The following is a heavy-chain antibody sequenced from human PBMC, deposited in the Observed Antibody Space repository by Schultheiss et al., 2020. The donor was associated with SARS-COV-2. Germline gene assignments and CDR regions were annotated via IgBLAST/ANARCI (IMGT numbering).Heavy chain of an antibody. Sequence: GGSLRLSCAASGFTFSSYGMHWVRQAPGKGLEWVAVIWYDGSNKYYADSVKGRFTISRDNSKNTLYLQMNSLRAEDTAVYYCARVPHVDTAMVYYYYGMDVWGQGTTVTVSS. CDR3: ARVPHVDTAMVYYYYGMDV. CDR2: IWYDGSNK. J-gene: IGHJ6*02. V-gene: IGHV3-30*19. CDR1: GFTFSSYG. D-gene: IGHD5-18*01.